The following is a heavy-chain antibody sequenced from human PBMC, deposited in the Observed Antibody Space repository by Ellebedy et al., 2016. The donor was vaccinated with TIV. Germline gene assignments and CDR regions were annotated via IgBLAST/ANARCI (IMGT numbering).Heavy chain of an antibody. D-gene: IGHD3-10*01. CDR1: GFTFTNYV. CDR2: LSASGGST. J-gene: IGHJ6*02. Sequence: PGGSLRLSCAASGFTFTNYVMSWVRQAPGKGLEWVSSLSASGGSTYYADSVKGRFTISRDNSKNTLYLQMNSLRAEETAVYYCAKRVTMVREVITYYHYAMDVWGQGTTVTVSS. V-gene: IGHV3-23*01. CDR3: AKRVTMVREVITYYHYAMDV.